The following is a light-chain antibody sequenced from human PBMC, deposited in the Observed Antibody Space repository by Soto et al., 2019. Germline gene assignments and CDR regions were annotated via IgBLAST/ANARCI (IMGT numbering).Light chain of an antibody. J-gene: IGKJ1*01. V-gene: IGKV3-15*01. CDR1: QSVRTY. Sequence: EIVLTQSPVTLSLSPGERATLSCRASQSVRTYLAWYQVKPGQAPRLLIYGSSTRATGVPARFSGSGSGTEFTLTISSLQSEDFAVYYCQQYNNWPRTFGHGTKVDIK. CDR3: QQYNNWPRT. CDR2: GSS.